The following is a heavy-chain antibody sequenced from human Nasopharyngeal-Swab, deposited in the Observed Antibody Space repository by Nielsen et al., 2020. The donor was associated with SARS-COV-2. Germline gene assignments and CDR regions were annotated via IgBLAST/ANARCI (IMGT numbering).Heavy chain of an antibody. V-gene: IGHV1-3*01. CDR3: ASPDYGDY. CDR2: IYVGNGDT. CDR1: GFSFTNYV. Sequence: ASVQVPCKASGFSFTNYVIHWVRQAPGQRPEWMGWIYVGNGDTQYTPNFQGRVTFTRDTSANTAYMEMSSLTSEDTAVFYCASPDYGDYWGQGTLVTVSS. J-gene: IGHJ4*02.